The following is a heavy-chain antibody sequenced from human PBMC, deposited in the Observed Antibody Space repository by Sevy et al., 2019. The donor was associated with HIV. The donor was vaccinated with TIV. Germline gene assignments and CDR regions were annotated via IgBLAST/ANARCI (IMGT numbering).Heavy chain of an antibody. Sequence: SETLSLTCTVSGDSISDYYWNWIRQPPGKGLEWIGYIHYSGSTNYNPSLKSRVTISVDTSKDQFSLKLTSVTAADTAVYYCARATRPVANWFDPWGQGTLVTVSS. CDR3: ARATRPVANWFDP. D-gene: IGHD6-19*01. CDR1: GDSISDYY. CDR2: IHYSGST. J-gene: IGHJ5*02. V-gene: IGHV4-59*01.